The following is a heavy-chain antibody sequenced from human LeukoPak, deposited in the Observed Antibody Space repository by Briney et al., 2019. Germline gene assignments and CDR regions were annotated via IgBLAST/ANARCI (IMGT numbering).Heavy chain of an antibody. V-gene: IGHV4-4*07. CDR2: IYTSGNS. CDR3: ARDQYYYDSSGYLFDY. J-gene: IGHJ4*02. D-gene: IGHD3-22*01. Sequence: SETLSLTCTFSGGSISSYYWSWIRQPAGKGLEWIGRIYTSGNSNYNPSLKSRVTMSVDTSKNQFSLKLSSVTAADTAVYCCARDQYYYDSSGYLFDYWGQGTLVTVSS. CDR1: GGSISSYY.